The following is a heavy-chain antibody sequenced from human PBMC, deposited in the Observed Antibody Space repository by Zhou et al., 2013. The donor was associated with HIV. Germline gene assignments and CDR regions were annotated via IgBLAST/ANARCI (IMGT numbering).Heavy chain of an antibody. J-gene: IGHJ4*02. Sequence: EVQLVQSGAEVKKPGESLKISCKGSGYSFSNYWIGWVRQMPGKGLEWMGIIYPGDSDTKYSPSFQGQVTISADKSISTAYLQWSSLKASDTAMYYCARHADDSSGYYAYWGQGTLVTVSS. CDR3: ARHADDSSGYYAY. D-gene: IGHD3-22*01. CDR2: IYPGDSDT. V-gene: IGHV5-51*01. CDR1: GYSFSNYW.